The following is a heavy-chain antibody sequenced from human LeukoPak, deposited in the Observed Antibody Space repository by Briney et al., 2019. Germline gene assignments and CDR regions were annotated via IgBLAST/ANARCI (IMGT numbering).Heavy chain of an antibody. CDR3: ARDPSAGTPFDY. D-gene: IGHD6-13*01. CDR1: GGSISSSSYY. V-gene: IGHV4-39*07. J-gene: IGHJ4*02. Sequence: PSETLSLTCTVSGGSISSSSYYWGWIRQPPGKGLEWIGSIYYSGSTYYNPSLKSRVTISVDTSKKQFSLKLSSVTAADTAVYYCARDPSAGTPFDYWGQGTLVTVSS. CDR2: IYYSGST.